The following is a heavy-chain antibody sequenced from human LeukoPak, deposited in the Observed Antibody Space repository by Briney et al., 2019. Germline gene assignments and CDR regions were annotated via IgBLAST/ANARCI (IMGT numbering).Heavy chain of an antibody. J-gene: IGHJ4*02. CDR3: ARDEPRYGDCLDY. V-gene: IGHV3-30*04. Sequence: PGGSLRLSCAASGFTFSSYAMHWVRQAPGKGLEWVAVISYDGSNKYYADPVKGRFTISRDNSKNTLYLQMNSLRAEDTAVYYCARDEPRYGDCLDYWGQGTLVTVSS. CDR2: ISYDGSNK. CDR1: GFTFSSYA. D-gene: IGHD4-17*01.